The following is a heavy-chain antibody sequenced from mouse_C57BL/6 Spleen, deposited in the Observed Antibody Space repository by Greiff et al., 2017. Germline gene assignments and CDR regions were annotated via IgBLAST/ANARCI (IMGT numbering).Heavy chain of an antibody. V-gene: IGHV1-19*01. J-gene: IGHJ4*01. CDR3: ARRDYGSSYGYAMDY. CDR2: INPYNGGT. CDR1: GYTFTDYY. Sequence: VQLQQSGPVLVKPGASVKMSCKASGYTFTDYYMNWVKQSHGKSLEWIGVINPYNGGTSYNQKFKGKATLTVDKSSSTAYMELDSLTSEDSAVYDCARRDYGSSYGYAMDYWGQGTSVTVSS. D-gene: IGHD1-1*01.